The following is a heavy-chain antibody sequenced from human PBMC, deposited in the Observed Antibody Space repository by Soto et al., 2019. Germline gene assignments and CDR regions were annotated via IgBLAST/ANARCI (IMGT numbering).Heavy chain of an antibody. CDR1: GFTFDDYG. J-gene: IGHJ4*02. V-gene: IGHV3-20*04. Sequence: EVQLVQSGGSVVRPGGSLRLSCTASGFTFDDYGMAWVRQLPGKGLEWVSGINWNGGNSGYADSVKGRFTISRDNVKNTLYLHMNSLRAGDTAFYYCARALSGHDLYFDSWGQGTLVTVST. CDR3: ARALSGHDLYFDS. D-gene: IGHD5-12*01. CDR2: INWNGGNS.